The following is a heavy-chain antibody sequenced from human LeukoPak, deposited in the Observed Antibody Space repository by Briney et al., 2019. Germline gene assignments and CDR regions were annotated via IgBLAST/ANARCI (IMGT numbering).Heavy chain of an antibody. Sequence: PGGSLRLSCAASGFTFSSYEMNWVRQAPGKGLEWFSYISSSGSTIYYADSVKGRFTISRDNAKTSLYLQMNSLRAEDTAVCYCARATGGDRYGEFGYWGQGTLVTVSS. CDR3: ARATGGDRYGEFGY. J-gene: IGHJ4*02. CDR2: ISSSGSTI. CDR1: GFTFSSYE. D-gene: IGHD2-21*02. V-gene: IGHV3-48*03.